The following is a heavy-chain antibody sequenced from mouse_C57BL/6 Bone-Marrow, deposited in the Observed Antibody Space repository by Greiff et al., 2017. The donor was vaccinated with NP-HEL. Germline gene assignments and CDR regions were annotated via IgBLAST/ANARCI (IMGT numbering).Heavy chain of an antibody. Sequence: QVQLQQSGAELVKPGASVKISCKASGYAFSSYWMNWVKQRPGKGLEWIGQIYPGDGDTNYNGKFKGKATLTADKSSSTAYMQLSSLTSEDSAVYFCARFHGSSPYWYFDVWGTGTTVTVSS. CDR3: ARFHGSSPYWYFDV. D-gene: IGHD1-1*01. J-gene: IGHJ1*03. CDR2: IYPGDGDT. V-gene: IGHV1-80*01. CDR1: GYAFSSYW.